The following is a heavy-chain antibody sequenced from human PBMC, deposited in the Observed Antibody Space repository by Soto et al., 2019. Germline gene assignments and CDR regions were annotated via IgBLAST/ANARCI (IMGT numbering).Heavy chain of an antibody. CDR3: AGVRGVNWFDP. D-gene: IGHD3-10*01. CDR1: GGSISSGGYY. J-gene: IGHJ5*02. V-gene: IGHV4-31*03. CDR2: IYYSGST. Sequence: QVQLQESGPGLVKPSQTLSLTCTVSGGSISSGGYYWSWIRQHPGKGLEWIGYIYYSGSTYYNPALKXRXTXSXXTSKNQFSRRLSSVTAADTAVYYCAGVRGVNWFDPWGQGTLVTVSS.